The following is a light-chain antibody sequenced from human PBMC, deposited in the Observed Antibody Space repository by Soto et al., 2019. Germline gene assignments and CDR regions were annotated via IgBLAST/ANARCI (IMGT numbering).Light chain of an antibody. CDR3: QTYDSWPL. Sequence: EIVLTQSPGTLSLSPGERATLSCRASQSVRSSYLAWYQQNAGQAPRLLIYGASTRATGIPARFSGSGSGTEFTLTISGLQSEDFAVYYCQTYDSWPLFGQGTRLEIK. J-gene: IGKJ5*01. CDR1: QSVRSSY. CDR2: GAS. V-gene: IGKV3-20*01.